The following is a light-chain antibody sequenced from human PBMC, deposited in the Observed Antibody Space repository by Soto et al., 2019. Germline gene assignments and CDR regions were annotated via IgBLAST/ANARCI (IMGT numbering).Light chain of an antibody. V-gene: IGKV1-5*01. CDR2: DAF. CDR3: QQYNSYYPGFT. Sequence: DIQMTQSPSTLSASVGDRVTITCRASQSLSSWLAWYQQKPGKAPKLLIYDAFSLESGVPSRFSGSGPGTEITLTFSSRQPDDFAQYYRQQYNSYYPGFTFGPGTNVHIK. J-gene: IGKJ3*01. CDR1: QSLSSW.